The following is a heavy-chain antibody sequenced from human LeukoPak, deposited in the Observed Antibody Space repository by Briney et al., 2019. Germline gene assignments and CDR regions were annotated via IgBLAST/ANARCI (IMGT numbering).Heavy chain of an antibody. CDR2: ISTDGTT. V-gene: IGHV3-23*01. Sequence: GGSLRLSCAVSGFTFGNYAMTWVRQAPGKGLESVSSISTDGTTYYAHSVKGRFTLSRDNSKNTLHLQMRSLRAEDTAVYYCAKLGHGGYYSYMDVWGKGTTVTVS. CDR3: AKLGHGGYYSYMDV. D-gene: IGHD3-16*01. CDR1: GFTFGNYA. J-gene: IGHJ6*03.